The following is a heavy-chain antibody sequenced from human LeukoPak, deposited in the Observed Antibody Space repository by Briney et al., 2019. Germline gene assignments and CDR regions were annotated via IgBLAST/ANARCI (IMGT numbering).Heavy chain of an antibody. CDR3: ARGEEYCSGGSCSDGMDV. Sequence: SETLSLTCTVSGRSVSSGSYYWSWIRQPPGKGLERIGYIYYSGSTNYNPSLKSRVTISVDTSKNQFSLKLSSVTAADTAVYYCARGEEYCSGGSCSDGMDVWGKGTTVTVSS. D-gene: IGHD2-15*01. J-gene: IGHJ6*04. V-gene: IGHV4-61*01. CDR1: GRSVSSGSYY. CDR2: IYYSGST.